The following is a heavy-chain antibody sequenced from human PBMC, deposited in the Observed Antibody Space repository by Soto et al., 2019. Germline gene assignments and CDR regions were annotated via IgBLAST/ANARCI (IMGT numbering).Heavy chain of an antibody. CDR3: ARRGGAAAGSYNWFDP. D-gene: IGHD6-13*01. CDR1: GGSVSSGNSY. CDR2: IYYSGSA. V-gene: IGHV4-61*01. Sequence: QVQLQESGPGLVKPSETLHLTCDVSGGSVSSGNSYWTWIRQPPGKGLEWIGYIYYSGSATYNPSLKSRVTLSVATSKNQFSLKMTSMTAADTAVYYCARRGGAAAGSYNWFDPWGQGSLVTVSS. J-gene: IGHJ5*02.